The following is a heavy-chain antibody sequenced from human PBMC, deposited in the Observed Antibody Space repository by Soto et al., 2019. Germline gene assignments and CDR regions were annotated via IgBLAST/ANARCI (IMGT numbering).Heavy chain of an antibody. V-gene: IGHV3-30-3*01. D-gene: IGHD1-1*01. CDR3: ARGTTTSAFSAMDV. CDR1: GFTFSNNA. Sequence: QVQLVESGGGVVQPGRSLRLSCAASGFTFSNNAMDWVRQAPGKGLEWVAVISYYGSNKYIAESVKGRFTISRDNSKNTLFLQMNSLRAEDTAVYYCARGTTTSAFSAMDVWGQGTTVTVSS. CDR2: ISYYGSNK. J-gene: IGHJ6*02.